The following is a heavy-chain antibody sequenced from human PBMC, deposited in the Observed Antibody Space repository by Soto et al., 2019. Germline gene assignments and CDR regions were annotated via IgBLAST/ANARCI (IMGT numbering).Heavy chain of an antibody. V-gene: IGHV1-69*02. J-gene: IGHJ4*02. D-gene: IGHD3-16*01. CDR3: ARGLVLGSTALDY. CDR2: IIPILGIA. CDR1: GGTFSSYT. Sequence: QVQLVQSGAEVKKPGSSVKVSCKASGGTFSSYTISWVRQAPGQGLEWMGRIIPILGIATYAQKFQGRVTITADKSTSTAYMELSSLRSEDTAVYYCARGLVLGSTALDYWGQGTLVTFSS.